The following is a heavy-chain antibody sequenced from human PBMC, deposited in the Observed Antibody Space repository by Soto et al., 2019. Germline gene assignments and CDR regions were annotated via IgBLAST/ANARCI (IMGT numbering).Heavy chain of an antibody. V-gene: IGHV5-10-1*01. CDR1: GYSFTNYW. CDR3: ARHSYDFWRENWFDP. J-gene: IGHJ5*02. CDR2: IDPSDTYT. Sequence: GESMKISCTGSGYSFTNYWISWVSQMPGNGREWMGRIDPSDTYTNYSPSFQGHVTISADKSISTAYLQWSSLKASDTAMYHCARHSYDFWRENWFDPWGQGTLVTVSS. D-gene: IGHD3-3*01.